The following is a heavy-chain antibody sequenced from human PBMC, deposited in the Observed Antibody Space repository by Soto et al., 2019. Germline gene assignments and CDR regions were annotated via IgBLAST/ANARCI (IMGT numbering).Heavy chain of an antibody. CDR3: ARAPSSWGWFDP. CDR1: GGSISSSDW. V-gene: IGHV4-4*02. Sequence: QVQLQESGPGLVKPSGTLSLTCAVSGGSISSSDWWSWVRQPPGKGLEWIGEIFHSGSTNYNPSLKSRVTISVDKCKNQFSLKLSSVTAADPAMYYCARAPSSWGWFDPWGQGTLVTVSS. J-gene: IGHJ5*02. CDR2: IFHSGST. D-gene: IGHD3-16*01.